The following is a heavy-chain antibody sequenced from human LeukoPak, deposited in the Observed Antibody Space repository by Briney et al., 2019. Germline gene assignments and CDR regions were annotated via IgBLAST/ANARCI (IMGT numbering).Heavy chain of an antibody. J-gene: IGHJ4*02. CDR3: AKDDSYDYVWGSYRSRYYFDY. CDR1: GFTFSSYW. CDR2: ISGSGGST. Sequence: QPGGSLRLSCAASGFTFSSYWMSWVRQAPGKGLEWVSAISGSGGSTYYADSVKGRFTISRDNSKNTLYLQMNSLRAEDTAVYYCAKDDSYDYVWGSYRSRYYFDYWGQGTLVTVSS. D-gene: IGHD3-16*02. V-gene: IGHV3-23*01.